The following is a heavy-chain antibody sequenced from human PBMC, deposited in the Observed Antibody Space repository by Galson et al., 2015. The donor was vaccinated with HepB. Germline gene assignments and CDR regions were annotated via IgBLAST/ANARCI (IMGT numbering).Heavy chain of an antibody. CDR3: AKDNASRGFDS. Sequence: SLRLSCAASGFTFSIYGLTWVRQAPGKGLEWVSSISDSGHSYYADSVKGRCTISRDNSKAALYLQINSLRTEDTAVYYCAKDNASRGFDSWGQGTLVTVSP. CDR1: GFTFSIYG. J-gene: IGHJ4*02. CDR2: ISDSGHS. V-gene: IGHV3-23*01. D-gene: IGHD2-8*01.